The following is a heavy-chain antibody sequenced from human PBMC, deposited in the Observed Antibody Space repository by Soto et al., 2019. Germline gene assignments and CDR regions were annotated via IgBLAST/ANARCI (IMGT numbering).Heavy chain of an antibody. CDR1: GFSFSTYW. V-gene: IGHV3-74*01. Sequence: EVQLVESGGGLVQPGGSLRLSCAASGFSFSTYWMHWVRQAPGQGLMWVSRINGDGTTTQYADSVRGRFTVSRDNAKNSLYPEMSSLRVDDTAVYYCASHPMVRGPSDFWGQGTLVTVSS. D-gene: IGHD3-10*01. CDR3: ASHPMVRGPSDF. J-gene: IGHJ4*02. CDR2: INGDGTTT.